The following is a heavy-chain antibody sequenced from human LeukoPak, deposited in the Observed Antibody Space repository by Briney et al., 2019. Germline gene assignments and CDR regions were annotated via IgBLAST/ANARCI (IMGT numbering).Heavy chain of an antibody. Sequence: GGSLRLSCAASGFTVSSNYMSWVRQAPGKGLVWVSRINSDGSSTSYADSVKGRFTISRDNAKNTLYLQMNSLRAEDTAVYYCARVWVPAAMFYPDYWGQGTLVTVSS. D-gene: IGHD2-2*01. CDR1: GFTVSSNY. J-gene: IGHJ4*02. CDR2: INSDGSST. CDR3: ARVWVPAAMFYPDY. V-gene: IGHV3-74*01.